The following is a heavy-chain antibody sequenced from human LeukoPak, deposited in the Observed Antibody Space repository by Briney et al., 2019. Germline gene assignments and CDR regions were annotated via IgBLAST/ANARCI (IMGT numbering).Heavy chain of an antibody. CDR2: ISYDGSNK. V-gene: IGHV3-30*04. D-gene: IGHD3-22*01. CDR1: GFTFSSYA. Sequence: GGSLRLSCAASGFTFSSYAMHWVRQAPGKGLEWVAVISYDGSNKYYADSVKGRFTISRDNSTNTLYLQMNSLRAEDTAVYYCARESPHYYDSSGPDYYFDYWGQGTLVTVSS. CDR3: ARESPHYYDSSGPDYYFDY. J-gene: IGHJ4*02.